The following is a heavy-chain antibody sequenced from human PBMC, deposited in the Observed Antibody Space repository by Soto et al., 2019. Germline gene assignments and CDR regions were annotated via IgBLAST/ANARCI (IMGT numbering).Heavy chain of an antibody. Sequence: QVQLQESGPGLVKPSQTLSLTCTVSGGSISSGDYYWSWIRQHPGKGLEWIVNIYYSGSTYYNPSLKSRLTISVDTSNNQFSLTLRSVTAADTAVYYCARGLLAFAPWGQGTLVTVSS. V-gene: IGHV4-31*03. CDR1: GGSISSGDYY. CDR3: ARGLLAFAP. D-gene: IGHD2-21*01. CDR2: IYYSGST. J-gene: IGHJ5*02.